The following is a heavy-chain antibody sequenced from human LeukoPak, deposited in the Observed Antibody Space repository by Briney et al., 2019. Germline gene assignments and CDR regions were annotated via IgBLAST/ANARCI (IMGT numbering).Heavy chain of an antibody. Sequence: GGSLRLSCAASGFIFTDYWMNWVRQAPGKGLEWVAMIKYDGIDKKYLDSVKGRFTISRDNAKNSLYLEMNSPRAEDTAVYYCARGQLTDPRIDYWGQGTLITVSS. CDR3: ARGQLTDPRIDY. J-gene: IGHJ4*02. D-gene: IGHD6-13*01. V-gene: IGHV3-7*01. CDR2: IKYDGIDK. CDR1: GFIFTDYW.